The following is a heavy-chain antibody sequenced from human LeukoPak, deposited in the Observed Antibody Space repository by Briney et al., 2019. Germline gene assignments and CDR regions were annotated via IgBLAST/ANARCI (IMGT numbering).Heavy chain of an antibody. CDR3: ATGRLNYGYLDY. V-gene: IGHV4-59*11. CDR1: GGSISGHY. Sequence: SETLSLICAVSGGSISGHYCSWIRQPPGKELEWIGHIYYSGSTNYNPSLKSRVTISVDTSKNEFSLKVTSVTTADTAMYYCATGRLNYGYLDYWGQGTLVTVSS. CDR2: IYYSGST. J-gene: IGHJ4*02. D-gene: IGHD3-10*01.